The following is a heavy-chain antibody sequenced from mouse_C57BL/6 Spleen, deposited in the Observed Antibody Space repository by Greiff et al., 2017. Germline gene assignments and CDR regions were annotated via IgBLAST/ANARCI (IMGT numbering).Heavy chain of an antibody. CDR1: GYTFTSYW. CDR3: SRQGEDGYYGWFAY. Sequence: QVQLQQPGTELVKPGASVKLSCKASGYTFTSYWMHWVKQRPGQGLEWIGNITPSNGGTNYNEKFKSKATLTVENSSSTAYMQRSSLTDEASAVYYCSRQGEDGYYGWFAYWGQGTLVTVSA. CDR2: ITPSNGGT. J-gene: IGHJ3*01. V-gene: IGHV1-53*01. D-gene: IGHD2-3*01.